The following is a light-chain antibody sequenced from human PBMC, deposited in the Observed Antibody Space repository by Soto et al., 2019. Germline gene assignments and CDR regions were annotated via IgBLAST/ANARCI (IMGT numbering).Light chain of an antibody. V-gene: IGKV1-5*01. CDR2: HAS. CDR1: QSISNW. Sequence: DIQLTQSPSTLPLSIRDIATLTFRASQSISNWLAWYQQKPGTAPKVLIYHASNLQSGVPSRFSGSGSGTEFTLTISSVEPDDFACYYCQEYKSYSFGQGTKVDIK. CDR3: QEYKSYS. J-gene: IGKJ1*01.